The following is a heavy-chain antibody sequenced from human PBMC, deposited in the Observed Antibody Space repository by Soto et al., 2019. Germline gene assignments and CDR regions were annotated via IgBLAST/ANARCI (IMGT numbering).Heavy chain of an antibody. D-gene: IGHD3-22*01. CDR2: INHSGST. CDR1: GGSFSGYY. Sequence: PEETLSLTCAVYGGSFSGYYWSWIRQPPGKGLEWIGEINHSGSTNYNPSLKSRVTISVDTSKNQFSLKLSSVTAADTAVYYCARGNQNPIDYYDSSGHIDYWGQGTLVTVSS. J-gene: IGHJ4*02. V-gene: IGHV4-34*01. CDR3: ARGNQNPIDYYDSSGHIDY.